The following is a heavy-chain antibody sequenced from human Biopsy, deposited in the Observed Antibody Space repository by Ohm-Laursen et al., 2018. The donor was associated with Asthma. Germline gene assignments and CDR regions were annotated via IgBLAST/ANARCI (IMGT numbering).Heavy chain of an antibody. D-gene: IGHD4-17*01. Sequence: GASVKVSCNASGGTFSSYAISWVRQAPGQGLEWMGGIIPIFGTANYAQKFQGRVTTTADESTSTAYMELSSLRSEDTAVYYCARGGYYGDRRHHNGLDVWGQGTTVTVSS. CDR1: GGTFSSYA. V-gene: IGHV1-69*13. CDR3: ARGGYYGDRRHHNGLDV. CDR2: IIPIFGTA. J-gene: IGHJ6*02.